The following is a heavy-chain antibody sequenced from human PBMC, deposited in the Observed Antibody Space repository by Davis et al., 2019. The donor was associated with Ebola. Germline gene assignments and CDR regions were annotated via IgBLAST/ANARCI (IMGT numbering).Heavy chain of an antibody. CDR1: GFTFSKAW. J-gene: IGHJ4*02. Sequence: GESLKISCAASGFTFSKAWMSWVRQAPGKGLEWVANIKQDGSEKYYVDSVKGRFTISRDNAKNSLYLQMNSLRAEDTAVYYCANLRGVDYWGQGTLVTVSS. CDR3: ANLRGVDY. V-gene: IGHV3-7*01. CDR2: IKQDGSEK. D-gene: IGHD1-26*01.